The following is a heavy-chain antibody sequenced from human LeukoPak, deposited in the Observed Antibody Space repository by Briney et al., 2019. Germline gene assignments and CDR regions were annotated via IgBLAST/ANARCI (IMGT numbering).Heavy chain of an antibody. CDR3: ARPRPIQLWAQPSFDY. V-gene: IGHV4-31*03. J-gene: IGHJ4*02. Sequence: SETLSLTCTVSGGSISSGGYYWSWIRQHPGKGLEWIGYIYYSGSTYYNPSLKSRVTISVDTSKNQFSLKLSSVTAADTAVYSCARPRPIQLWAQPSFDYWGQGPLVTVSS. D-gene: IGHD5-18*01. CDR1: GGSISSGGYY. CDR2: IYYSGST.